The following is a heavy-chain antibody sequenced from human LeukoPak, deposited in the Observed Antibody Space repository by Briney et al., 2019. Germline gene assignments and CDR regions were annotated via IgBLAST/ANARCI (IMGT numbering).Heavy chain of an antibody. J-gene: IGHJ4*02. CDR2: IYHSGST. Sequence: SETLSLTCAVYGGSFSGYYWSWIRQPPGKGLEWIGSIYHSGSTYYNPSLKSRVTISVDTSKNQFSLKLSSVTAADTAVYYCARPLDEGYSYGFDYWGQGTLVTVSS. CDR3: ARPLDEGYSYGFDY. CDR1: GGSFSGYY. D-gene: IGHD5-18*01. V-gene: IGHV4-34*01.